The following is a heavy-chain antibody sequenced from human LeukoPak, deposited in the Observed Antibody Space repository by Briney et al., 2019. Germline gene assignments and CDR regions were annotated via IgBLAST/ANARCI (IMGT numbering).Heavy chain of an antibody. J-gene: IGHJ2*01. D-gene: IGHD4-17*01. CDR1: GGSIRSYY. CDR3: ARNGHGDYTDFDL. CDR2: IYYSGST. V-gene: IGHV4-59*01. Sequence: SETLSLTCTVSGGSIRSYYWSWIRQPPGKGLEWIGYIYYSGSTNCNPSLKSRVTISVDTSKNQFSLKLSSVTAADTAVYYCARNGHGDYTDFDLWGRGTLVTVPS.